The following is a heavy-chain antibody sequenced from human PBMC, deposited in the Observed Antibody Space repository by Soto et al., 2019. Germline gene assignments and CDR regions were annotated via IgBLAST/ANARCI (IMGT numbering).Heavy chain of an antibody. V-gene: IGHV3-66*01. CDR3: AGGRSPLDD. D-gene: IGHD3-3*01. Sequence: EVQLVESGGGLVQPGGSLRLSCAASGLTVSSNYMSWVRQAPGKGLEWVSVLYSGGSTYYAASVKGRFSISGDNSKNTLNLQMNSLRVEDTAVYYCAGGRSPLDDGGQGTLVTVSS. J-gene: IGHJ4*02. CDR1: GLTVSSNY. CDR2: LYSGGST.